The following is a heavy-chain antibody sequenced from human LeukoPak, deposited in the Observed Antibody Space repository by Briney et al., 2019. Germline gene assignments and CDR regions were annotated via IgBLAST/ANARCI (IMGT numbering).Heavy chain of an antibody. J-gene: IGHJ4*02. V-gene: IGHV3-30*04. D-gene: IGHD6-13*01. CDR1: GFTFSSYA. CDR3: ARDAGIAAAGPFDY. CDR2: ISYDGSNK. Sequence: GGPLRLSCAASGFTFSSYAMHWVRQAPGKGLEWVAVISYDGSNKYYADSVKGRFTISRDNSKNTLYLQMNSLRAEDTAVYYCARDAGIAAAGPFDYWGQGTLVTVSS.